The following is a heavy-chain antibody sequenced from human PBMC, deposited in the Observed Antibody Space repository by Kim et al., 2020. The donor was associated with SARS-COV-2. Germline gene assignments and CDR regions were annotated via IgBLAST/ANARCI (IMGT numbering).Heavy chain of an antibody. J-gene: IGHJ6*02. CDR2: FDPEDGET. V-gene: IGHV1-24*01. Sequence: ASVKVSCKVSGYTLTELSMHWVRQAPGKGLEWMGGFDPEDGETIYAQKFQGRVTMTEDTSTDTAYMELSSLRSEDTAVYYCATSAAATGTTRGYYYYYGMDVWGQGTTVTVSS. CDR1: GYTLTELS. D-gene: IGHD1-7*01. CDR3: ATSAAATGTTRGYYYYYGMDV.